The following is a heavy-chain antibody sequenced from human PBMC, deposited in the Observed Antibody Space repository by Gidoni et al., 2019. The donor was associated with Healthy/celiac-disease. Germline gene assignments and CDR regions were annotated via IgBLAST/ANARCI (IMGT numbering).Heavy chain of an antibody. CDR1: GLSLSTSGVG. D-gene: IGHD3-10*01. CDR2: IYWDDDK. J-gene: IGHJ3*02. CDR3: AHSPYYYGSGMGGAFDI. V-gene: IGHV2-5*02. Sequence: QITLKESGPTLVKPTQTLTLTCTFSGLSLSTSGVGVGWIRQPPGKALEWLALIYWDDDKRYRPSLKSRLTITKDTSRNQVVLTMTNMDPVDTATYYCAHSPYYYGSGMGGAFDIWGQGTMVTVSS.